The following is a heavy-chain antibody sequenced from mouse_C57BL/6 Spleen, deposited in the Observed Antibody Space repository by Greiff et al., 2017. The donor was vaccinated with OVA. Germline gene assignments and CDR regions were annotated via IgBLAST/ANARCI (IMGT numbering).Heavy chain of an antibody. CDR2: INPSNGGT. V-gene: IGHV1-53*01. Sequence: QVQLKESGTELVKPGASVKLSCKASGYTFTSYWMHWVKQRPGQGLEWIGNINPSNGGTNYNEKFKSKATLTVDKSSSTAYMQLSSLTSEDSAVYYCASSTVVEDYFDYWGQGTTLTVSS. D-gene: IGHD1-1*01. CDR1: GYTFTSYW. J-gene: IGHJ2*01. CDR3: ASSTVVEDYFDY.